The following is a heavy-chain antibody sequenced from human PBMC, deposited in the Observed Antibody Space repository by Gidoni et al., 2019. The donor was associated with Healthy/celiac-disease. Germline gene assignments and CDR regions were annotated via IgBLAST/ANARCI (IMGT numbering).Heavy chain of an antibody. J-gene: IGHJ4*02. D-gene: IGHD2-21*02. CDR3: AKDRTRAYCGGDCYPGFDY. V-gene: IGHV3-23*01. Sequence: EVQLLESGGGLVQPGGSLRLSCAASGFTFSSYAMRWVRQAPGKGLEWVSAISGSGGSTYYADSVKGRFTISRDNSKNTLYLQMNSLRAEDTAVYYCAKDRTRAYCGGDCYPGFDYWGQGTLVTVSS. CDR1: GFTFSSYA. CDR2: ISGSGGST.